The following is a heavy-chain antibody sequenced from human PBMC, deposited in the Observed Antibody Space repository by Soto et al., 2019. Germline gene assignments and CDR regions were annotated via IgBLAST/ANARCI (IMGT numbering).Heavy chain of an antibody. Sequence: SETLSLTCTVSGGSVSSGYYWGWIRQPPGKGLEWIGSIYHSGSTYYNPSLKSRVTISVDTSKNQFSLKLSSVTAADTAVYYCARGRRQLPSYNWFDPWVPYYYDSSPYTFENWFDPWGQGTLVTVSS. V-gene: IGHV4-38-2*02. D-gene: IGHD3-22*01. CDR1: GGSVSSGYY. CDR3: ARGRRQLPSYNWFDPWVPYYYDSSPYTFENWFDP. CDR2: IYHSGST. J-gene: IGHJ5*02.